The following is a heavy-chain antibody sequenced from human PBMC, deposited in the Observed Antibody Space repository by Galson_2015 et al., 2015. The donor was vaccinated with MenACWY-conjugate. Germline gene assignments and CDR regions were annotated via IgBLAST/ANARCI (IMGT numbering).Heavy chain of an antibody. CDR3: ARDFRSVAWAKQGGFDY. CDR1: GFTFSSYS. J-gene: IGHJ4*02. Sequence: SLRLSCAASGFTFSSYSMNWVRQAPGKGLEWVSYISSSSSTIYYADSVKGRFTISRDNAKNSLYLQMNSLRDEDTAVYYCARDFRSVAWAKQGGFDYWGQGTLVTVSS. D-gene: IGHD3-16*01. CDR2: ISSSSSTI. V-gene: IGHV3-48*02.